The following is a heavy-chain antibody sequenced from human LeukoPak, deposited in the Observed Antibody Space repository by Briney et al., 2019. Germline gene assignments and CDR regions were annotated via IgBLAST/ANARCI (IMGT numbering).Heavy chain of an antibody. J-gene: IGHJ6*03. CDR3: ARGPGCYYYYMDV. CDR1: GGTFSSYA. V-gene: IGHV1-69*05. CDR2: IIPIFSTP. Sequence: VASVKVSCKASGGTFSSYAISWVRQAPGQGLEWMGGIIPIFSTPKYAQKFQGRVTITTNESTSTAYMELSSLRSEDTAVYYCARGPGCYYYYMDVWGKGTTVTVSS.